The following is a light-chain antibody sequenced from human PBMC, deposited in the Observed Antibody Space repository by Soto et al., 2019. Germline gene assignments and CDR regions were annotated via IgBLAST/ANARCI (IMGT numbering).Light chain of an antibody. V-gene: IGLV1-44*01. CDR2: TND. J-gene: IGLJ1*01. Sequence: QSVLTQPPSASGTPGQRVTISCSGSSSNIGRNTVHWYQHLPGTAPHVLIYTNDKRPSWVPDRFSGSKSGTSASLAISGRQSEDEADYYCAAWDDSLKAHVFGTGTKLTVL. CDR1: SSNIGRNT. CDR3: AAWDDSLKAHV.